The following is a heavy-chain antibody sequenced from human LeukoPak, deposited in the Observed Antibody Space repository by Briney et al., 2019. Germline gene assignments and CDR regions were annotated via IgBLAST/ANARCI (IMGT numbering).Heavy chain of an antibody. J-gene: IGHJ4*02. Sequence: SETLSLTCTVSGGSISSYYWSWIRQPPGKGLEWIGYIYYSGSTHYNPSLKSRVTISVDTSKNQFSLKLSSVTAADTAVYYCARGPPHGYYDSRGNFDYWGQGILVTVSS. CDR2: IYYSGST. CDR1: GGSISSYY. CDR3: ARGPPHGYYDSRGNFDY. D-gene: IGHD3-22*01. V-gene: IGHV4-59*01.